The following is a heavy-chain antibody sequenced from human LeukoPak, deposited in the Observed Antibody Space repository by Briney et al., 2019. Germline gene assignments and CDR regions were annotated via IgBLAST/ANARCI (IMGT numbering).Heavy chain of an antibody. CDR1: GGSGYY. Sequence: PSETLSLTCAVYGGSGYYWSWIRQPPGKGLEWIGEINHSGSTNYNPSLKSRVTISLDTSKNQFSLKLSSVTAADTAVYYCARAGQGVAGYWGQGTLVTVSS. J-gene: IGHJ4*02. CDR2: INHSGST. V-gene: IGHV4-34*01. D-gene: IGHD6-19*01. CDR3: ARAGQGVAGY.